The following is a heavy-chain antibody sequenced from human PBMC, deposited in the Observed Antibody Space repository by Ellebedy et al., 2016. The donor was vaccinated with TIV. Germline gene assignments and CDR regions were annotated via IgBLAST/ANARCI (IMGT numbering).Heavy chain of an antibody. CDR1: GFTFSSYW. J-gene: IGHJ4*02. Sequence: GGSLRLSXAASGFTFSSYWMHWVRQAPGKGLVWVSRINSDGSSTSYADSVKGRFTISRDNAKNTLYLQMNSLRAEDTAVYYCARRQTYSRTFDYWGQGTLVTVSS. D-gene: IGHD6-13*01. CDR2: INSDGSST. CDR3: ARRQTYSRTFDY. V-gene: IGHV3-74*01.